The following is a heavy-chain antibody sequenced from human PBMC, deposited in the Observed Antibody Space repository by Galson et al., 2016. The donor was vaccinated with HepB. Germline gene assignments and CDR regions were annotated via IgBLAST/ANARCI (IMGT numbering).Heavy chain of an antibody. J-gene: IGHJ6*02. CDR1: GFTFSDYH. CDR3: ARVRTLSYFDGMDV. Sequence: SLRLSCAASGFTFSDYHMSWIRQGPGKGLESVSYISSSSTYRSYADSVKGRFTISRDNAQKSLYLQMNSLRAEDTAVYYCARVRTLSYFDGMDVWGQGTTVTVSS. CDR2: ISSSSTYR. V-gene: IGHV3-11*06.